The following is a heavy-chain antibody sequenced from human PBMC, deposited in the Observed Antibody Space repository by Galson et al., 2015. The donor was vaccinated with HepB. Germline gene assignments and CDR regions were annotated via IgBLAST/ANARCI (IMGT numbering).Heavy chain of an antibody. D-gene: IGHD2-2*01. V-gene: IGHV3-74*01. CDR1: GFTFSSYW. CDR2: INSDGSST. J-gene: IGHJ4*02. CDR3: ARVWDTVRVPAAMTPPDY. Sequence: SLRLSCAASGFTFSSYWMHWVRQAPGKGLVWVSRINSDGSSTSYADSVKGRFTISRDNAKNTLYLQMNSLRAEDTAVYYCARVWDTVRVPAAMTPPDYWGQGTLVTVSS.